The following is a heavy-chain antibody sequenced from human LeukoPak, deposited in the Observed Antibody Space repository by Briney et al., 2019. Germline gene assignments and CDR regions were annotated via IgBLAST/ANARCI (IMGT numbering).Heavy chain of an antibody. V-gene: IGHV1-46*01. Sequence: ASVKVSCKASGYTFTSHYMYWVRQAPGQGLEWMGIINPSGGSTSYAQKFQGRVTMTRDMSTSTVYMELSSLRSEDTAVYYCAREASTVTSPDYWGQGTLVTVSS. CDR2: INPSGGST. CDR3: AREASTVTSPDY. J-gene: IGHJ4*02. CDR1: GYTFTSHY. D-gene: IGHD4-17*01.